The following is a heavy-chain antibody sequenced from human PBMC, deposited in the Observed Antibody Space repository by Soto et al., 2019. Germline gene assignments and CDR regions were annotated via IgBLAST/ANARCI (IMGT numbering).Heavy chain of an antibody. CDR3: PPFYAERGPPTSPGVDKVDY. V-gene: IGHV3-15*01. D-gene: IGHD1-26*01. CDR2: NQDDAWPI. J-gene: IGHJ4*02. CDR1: GFTFSNAW. Sequence: EVQLVESGGGLVKPGGSLRLSCAASGFTFSNAWMSWVRQAPGKGLEWLGRNQDDAWPIQYAAPVKGRFTISRDATKTTLYLQMISLKPAATAFYYCPPFYAERGPPTSPGVDKVDYWGQGALGTVSS.